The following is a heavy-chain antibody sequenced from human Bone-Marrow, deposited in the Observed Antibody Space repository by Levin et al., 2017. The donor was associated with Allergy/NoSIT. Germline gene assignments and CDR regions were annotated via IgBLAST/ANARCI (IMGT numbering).Heavy chain of an antibody. Sequence: PGESLKISCAASGFIVSDNYMNWVRQAPGKGLEWVAVISGDGDTYYGDSVKDRCTISRDTSKNTVYLQMNHLRVEDTAVYYCTREAVVTALNHYHFFGMDVWGQGTTVTV. J-gene: IGHJ6*02. CDR2: ISGDGDT. D-gene: IGHD2-21*02. CDR3: TREAVVTALNHYHFFGMDV. V-gene: IGHV3-66*01. CDR1: GFIVSDNY.